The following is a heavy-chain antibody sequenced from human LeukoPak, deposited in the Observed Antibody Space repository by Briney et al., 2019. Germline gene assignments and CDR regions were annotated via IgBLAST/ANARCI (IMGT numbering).Heavy chain of an antibody. D-gene: IGHD1-26*01. J-gene: IGHJ6*03. CDR1: GGSISSSSYY. CDR3: ARALGGSYSSRGWYYYYYMDV. V-gene: IGHV4-39*07. CDR2: ISYSGRT. Sequence: PSETLSLTCTVSGGSISSSSYYWGWIRQPPGKGLEWIGTISYSGRTYYNPSLKSRVTISVDTSKNQFSLRLRYVTAADTAVYYCARALGGSYSSRGWYYYYYMDVWGKGTTVTISS.